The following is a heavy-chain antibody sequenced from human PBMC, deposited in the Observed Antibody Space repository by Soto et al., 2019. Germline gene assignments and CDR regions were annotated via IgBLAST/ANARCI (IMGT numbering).Heavy chain of an antibody. Sequence: PGGSLRLSCAASGFTFSSYAMSWVRQAPGKGLEWVSAISGSGGSTYYADSVKGRFTISRDNSKNTLYLQMNSLRAEDTAVYYCAKEIIFSGPYDSSGLDYWGQGTLVTVSS. CDR1: GFTFSSYA. J-gene: IGHJ4*02. CDR3: AKEIIFSGPYDSSGLDY. D-gene: IGHD3-22*01. CDR2: ISGSGGST. V-gene: IGHV3-23*01.